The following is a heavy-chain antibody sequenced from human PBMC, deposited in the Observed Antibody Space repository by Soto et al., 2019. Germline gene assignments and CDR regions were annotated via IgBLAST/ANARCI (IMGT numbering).Heavy chain of an antibody. J-gene: IGHJ6*02. CDR1: GFTFSDYY. Sequence: QVQLVESGGGLVKPGGSLRLSCAASGFTFSDYYISWIRQTPEKGLEWVSYISPSGTTMYYADSVKGRFTISRDNAKISLFLQMNSLRAEDTAVYYCAGGHYGLDVWGQGTTVTVSS. CDR3: AGGHYGLDV. D-gene: IGHD3-16*01. V-gene: IGHV3-11*01. CDR2: ISPSGTTM.